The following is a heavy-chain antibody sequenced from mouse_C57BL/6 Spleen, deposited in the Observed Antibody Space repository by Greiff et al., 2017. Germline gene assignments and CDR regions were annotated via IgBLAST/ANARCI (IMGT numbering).Heavy chain of an antibody. CDR3: TRDYRSNYAFPVDY. D-gene: IGHD2-5*01. J-gene: IGHJ2*01. Sequence: LHLVESGAELVRPGASVTLSCKASGYTFTDYEMHWVKQTPVHGLEWIGAIDPETGGTAYNQKFNGKAILTADKSTSTAYIALRSLTSEDSAVYDCTRDYRSNYAFPVDYWGQGTTLTVSS. V-gene: IGHV1-15*01. CDR1: GYTFTDYE. CDR2: IDPETGGT.